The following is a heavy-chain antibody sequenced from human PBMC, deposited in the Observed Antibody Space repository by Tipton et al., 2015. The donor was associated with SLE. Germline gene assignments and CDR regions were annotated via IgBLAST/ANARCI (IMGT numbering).Heavy chain of an antibody. CDR1: GGSISSSSYY. V-gene: IGHV4-39*01. D-gene: IGHD3-22*01. CDR3: ARPGNYFDSIGHHDAFDD. Sequence: TLSLTCTVSGGSISSSSYYCGWIRQPPGKGLGWIGSIYYSGSTYYNPSLKSRVTISVDTSKNQFSLKLSSVTAADTAVYYCARPGNYFDSIGHHDAFDDWGQGTMVTVSS. CDR2: IYYSGST. J-gene: IGHJ3*01.